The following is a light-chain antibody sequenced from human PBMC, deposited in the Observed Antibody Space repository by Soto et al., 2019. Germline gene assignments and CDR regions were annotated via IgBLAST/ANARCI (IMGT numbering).Light chain of an antibody. CDR3: QQRIDWPKT. CDR1: RSVSGY. Sequence: EMVLTQSPGTLSLSPGERATLSCRASRSVSGYLAWYQQKPGQAPRLLIYDASSRATGIPARFSGSGYGTDFTLSISSLEPEDFAVYYCQQRIDWPKTFGQGTKVDIK. CDR2: DAS. V-gene: IGKV3-11*01. J-gene: IGKJ1*01.